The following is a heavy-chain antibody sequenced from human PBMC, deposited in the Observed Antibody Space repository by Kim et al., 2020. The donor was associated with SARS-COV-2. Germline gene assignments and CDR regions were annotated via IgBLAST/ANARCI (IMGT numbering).Heavy chain of an antibody. Sequence: ASVKVSCKASGYTFTSCDINWVRQATGQGLEWMGWMNPNSGNTGYAQKFQGRVTMTRNTSISTAYMELSSLRSEDTAVYYCAREGRPVRYYYYYYGMDVWGQGTTVTVSS. V-gene: IGHV1-8*01. CDR1: GYTFTSCD. CDR3: AREGRPVRYYYYYYGMDV. J-gene: IGHJ6*02. CDR2: MNPNSGNT. D-gene: IGHD3-10*01.